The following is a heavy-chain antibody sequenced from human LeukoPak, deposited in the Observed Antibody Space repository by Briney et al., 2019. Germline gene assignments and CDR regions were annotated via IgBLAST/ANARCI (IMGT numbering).Heavy chain of an antibody. CDR2: ISGSSSTI. CDR1: GFTFSSYS. V-gene: IGHV3-48*01. J-gene: IGHJ4*02. Sequence: PGGSLRLSCAASGFTFSSYSMNWVRQAPGKGLEWVTYISGSSSTIYYADSVKGRFTISRDNSKNTLYLQMNSLRAEDTAVYYCAKDRSSSSWYDRFSYWGQGTLVTVSS. D-gene: IGHD6-13*01. CDR3: AKDRSSSSWYDRFSY.